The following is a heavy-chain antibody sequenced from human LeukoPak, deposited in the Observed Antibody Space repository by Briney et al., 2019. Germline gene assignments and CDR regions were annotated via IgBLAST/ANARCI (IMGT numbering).Heavy chain of an antibody. D-gene: IGHD2-15*01. CDR1: GFTFSDYY. Sequence: GGSLRLSCAASGFTFSDYYMTWIRQAPGKGLEYLSYISGSGSDIIYADSVKGRFTVSRDNAKNSLYLQMNSLRAEDTAVYYCASTRLGQTDWGQGTLVTVSS. V-gene: IGHV3-11*06. J-gene: IGHJ4*02. CDR2: ISGSGSDI. CDR3: ASTRLGQTD.